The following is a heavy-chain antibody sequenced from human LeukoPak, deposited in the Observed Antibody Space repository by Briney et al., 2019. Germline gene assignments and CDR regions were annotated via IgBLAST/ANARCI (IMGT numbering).Heavy chain of an antibody. CDR3: ARDKPLGYCSGGSCLRAFDY. Sequence: SVKVSCKASGGTFSSYAISWVRQAPGQGLEWMGGIIPIFGTANYAQKFQGRVTITADESTSTVYMELSSLRSEDTAVYYCARDKPLGYCSGGSCLRAFDYWGQGTLVTVSS. D-gene: IGHD2-15*01. CDR1: GGTFSSYA. CDR2: IIPIFGTA. J-gene: IGHJ4*02. V-gene: IGHV1-69*01.